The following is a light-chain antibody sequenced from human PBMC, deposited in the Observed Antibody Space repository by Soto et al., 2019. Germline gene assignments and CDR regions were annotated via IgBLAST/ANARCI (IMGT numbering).Light chain of an antibody. Sequence: DIQLTQSPSVLSASVGDTVTITCRASQALSNYLAWYQQKPGKAPDLLIYSASTLQSGVPSRFSRSGSETEFSLTIRALEPEDFATYYCQQLSRYPRTFGVGTKVDSK. CDR2: SAS. J-gene: IGKJ4*01. CDR3: QQLSRYPRT. CDR1: QALSNY. V-gene: IGKV1-9*01.